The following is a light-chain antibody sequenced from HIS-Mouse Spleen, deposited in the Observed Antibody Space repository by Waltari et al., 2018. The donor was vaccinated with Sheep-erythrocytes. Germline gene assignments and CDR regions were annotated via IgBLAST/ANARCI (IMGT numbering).Light chain of an antibody. CDR1: SSDGGLYNI. V-gene: IGLV2-23*01. J-gene: IGLJ3*02. CDR3: CSYAGSSTPWV. Sequence: SAVTQPASVSGSPGQSISISCTGTSSDGGLYNIVSWYQQHPVKAPKLMIYEGSKRPSGVSNRFSGSKSGNTASLTISGLQAEDEADYYCCSYAGSSTPWVFGGGTKLTVL. CDR2: EGS.